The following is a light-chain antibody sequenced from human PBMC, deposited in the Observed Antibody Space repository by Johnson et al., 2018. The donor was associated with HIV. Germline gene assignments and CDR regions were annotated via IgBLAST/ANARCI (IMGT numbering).Light chain of an antibody. J-gene: IGLJ1*01. CDR2: ENN. CDR1: SSNIGNIY. Sequence: QSVLTQPPSVSAAPGQRVTISCSGSSSNIGNIYVSWYQQLPGTAPKLLIYENNKRPSGIPDRLSGSKSGTSANLGITGLQTGDEADYYCGTWDSSLSAGRVFGTGTKVTVL. CDR3: GTWDSSLSAGRV. V-gene: IGLV1-51*02.